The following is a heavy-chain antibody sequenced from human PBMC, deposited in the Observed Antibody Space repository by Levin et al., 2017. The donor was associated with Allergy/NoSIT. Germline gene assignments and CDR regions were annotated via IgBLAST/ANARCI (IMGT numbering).Heavy chain of an antibody. D-gene: IGHD3-10*01. J-gene: IGHJ4*02. Sequence: SETLSLTCAVSGGSISASHWWGWFRQPPGKGLEWIGEILHAETTNYSPSLKSRLTISGDKSKNVLSLAVSSVTAADTAVDYCARKGSGSSTDYWGQGILVTVSS. CDR3: ARKGSGSSTDY. V-gene: IGHV4-4*02. CDR1: GGSISASHW. CDR2: ILHAETT.